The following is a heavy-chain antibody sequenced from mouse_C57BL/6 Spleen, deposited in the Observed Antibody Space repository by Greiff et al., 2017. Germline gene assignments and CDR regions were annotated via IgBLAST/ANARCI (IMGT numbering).Heavy chain of an antibody. Sequence: VQLQQSGAELVRPGASVTLSCKASGYTFTDYEMHWVKQTPVHGLEWIGAIDPETGGTAYNQKFKGKAILTADKSSSTAYMELRSLTSEDSAAYYCTGVGFGYYGRWYFEVWGTGTTVTVAS. CDR1: GYTFTDYE. D-gene: IGHD1-1*01. V-gene: IGHV1-15*01. CDR3: TGVGFGYYGRWYFEV. J-gene: IGHJ1*03. CDR2: IDPETGGT.